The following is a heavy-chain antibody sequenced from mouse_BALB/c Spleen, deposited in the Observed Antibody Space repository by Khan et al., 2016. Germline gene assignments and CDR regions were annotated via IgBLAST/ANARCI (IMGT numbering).Heavy chain of an antibody. CDR1: GYSISSGYS. J-gene: IGHJ4*01. CDR3: ARDDYDEVYYAMDY. D-gene: IGHD2-4*01. CDR2: IRYSGST. V-gene: IGHV3-1*02. Sequence: VQLQESGPDLVKPSQSLSLTCTVTGYSISSGYSWHWIRQFPGNKLEWMGCIRYSGSTNYNPSLKSRISITRDTSKNQFFLQLNSVTSEDTATYYCARDDYDEVYYAMDYWGQGTSVTVSS.